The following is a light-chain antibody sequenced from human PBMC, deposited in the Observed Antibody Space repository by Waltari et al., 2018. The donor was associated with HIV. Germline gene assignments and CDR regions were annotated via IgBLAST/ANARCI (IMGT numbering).Light chain of an antibody. CDR2: AND. CDR1: NSNLEISS. V-gene: IGLV1-47*01. Sequence: QSVLTQQPSMSGTPGQRVTISCSGSNSNLEISSVHWYHRVPGAAPKLLIFANDQRPLGVPDRFSGSKSGSSASLAISGLRSEDEADYYCATWADILSAWVFGGGTRVTVL. CDR3: ATWADILSAWV. J-gene: IGLJ3*02.